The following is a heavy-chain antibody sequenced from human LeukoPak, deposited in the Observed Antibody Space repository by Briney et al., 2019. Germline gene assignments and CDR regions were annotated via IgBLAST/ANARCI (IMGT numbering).Heavy chain of an antibody. D-gene: IGHD6-13*01. CDR3: AKVGATAGTLRIEYFQH. CDR2: ISGTGTRT. J-gene: IGHJ1*01. V-gene: IGHV3-23*01. CDR1: GFSFNSCA. Sequence: QSGGSLRLSCAVSGFSFNSCAMAWVRQAPGKGLEWISAISGTGTRTYYSDSVKGRFTISRDNSKNTLFLQMNSLRAEDTATYFCAKVGATAGTLRIEYFQHWGQGTLVTVSS.